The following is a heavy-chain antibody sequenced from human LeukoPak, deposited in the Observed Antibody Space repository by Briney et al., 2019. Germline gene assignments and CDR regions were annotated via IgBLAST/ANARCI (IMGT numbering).Heavy chain of an antibody. Sequence: SETLSLTCAVYGGSFSDYYWSWIRQPPGKGLEWIGEINHSGTTVYSPSLKSRLTISLDTSKNQFSLKLTSVTAADTAVYYCARDFDISGYYFHYWGQGTLVTVSS. V-gene: IGHV4-34*01. CDR3: ARDFDISGYYFHY. CDR1: GGSFSDYY. CDR2: INHSGTT. J-gene: IGHJ4*02. D-gene: IGHD3-22*01.